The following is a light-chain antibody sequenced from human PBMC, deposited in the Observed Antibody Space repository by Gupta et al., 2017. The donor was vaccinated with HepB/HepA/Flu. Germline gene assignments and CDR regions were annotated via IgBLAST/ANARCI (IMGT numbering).Light chain of an antibody. V-gene: IGKV1-39*01. CDR1: QNIGNS. CDR2: AAS. J-gene: IGKJ3*01. Sequence: DIQLTQSPSSLSASLGDRVTITCRASQNIGNSLNWYQQKPGKAPKLLIYAASYLQDEVPLRFSGSGSRTDFTLTISSLQPEDFASYYCQQSYSAPLFTFGPGTTVDVK. CDR3: QQSYSAPLFT.